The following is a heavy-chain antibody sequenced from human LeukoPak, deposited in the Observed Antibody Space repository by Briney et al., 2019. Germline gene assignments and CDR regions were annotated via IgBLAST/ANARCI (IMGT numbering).Heavy chain of an antibody. J-gene: IGHJ4*02. CDR1: GYTFTSYY. CDR3: ARDIAVDSSSWFYFPH. V-gene: IGHV1-46*01. D-gene: IGHD6-13*01. Sequence: ASVKVSCKASGYTFTSYYMHWVRQAPGQGLEWMGIINPSGGSTSYAQKFQGRVTMTRDTSTSTVYMELSSLRSEDTAVYYCARDIAVDSSSWFYFPHWGQGTLVTVSS. CDR2: INPSGGST.